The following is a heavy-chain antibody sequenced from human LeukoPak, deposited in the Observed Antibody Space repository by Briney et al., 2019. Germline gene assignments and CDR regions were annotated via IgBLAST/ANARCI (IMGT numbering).Heavy chain of an antibody. CDR3: ARGRYSYGYLVWRYFDY. CDR2: INHSGST. Sequence: PSETLSLTCAVYGGSFSGYYWGWIRQPPGKGLEWIGEINHSGSTNYNPSLKSRVTISVDTSKNQFSLKLSSVTAADTAVYYCARGRYSYGYLVWRYFDYWGQGTLVTVSS. D-gene: IGHD5-18*01. J-gene: IGHJ4*02. V-gene: IGHV4-34*01. CDR1: GGSFSGYY.